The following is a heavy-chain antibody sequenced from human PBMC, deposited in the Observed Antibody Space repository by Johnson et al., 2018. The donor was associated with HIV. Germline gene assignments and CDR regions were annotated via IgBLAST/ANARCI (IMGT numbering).Heavy chain of an antibody. CDR2: INWNGGST. D-gene: IGHD5-24*01. Sequence: VQLVESGGGVVQPGRSLRLSCAASGFTFDDYGMSWVRQAPGKGLEWVSGINWNGGSTYYADSVKGRFTISRDNSKNTLYLQMNRLRAEDTAVYYCAREWLYGFDIWGQGTMVTVSS. CDR3: AREWLYGFDI. V-gene: IGHV3-20*04. CDR1: GFTFDDYG. J-gene: IGHJ3*02.